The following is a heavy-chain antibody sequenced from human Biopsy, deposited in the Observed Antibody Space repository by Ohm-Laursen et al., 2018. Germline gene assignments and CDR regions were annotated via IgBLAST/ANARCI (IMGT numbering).Heavy chain of an antibody. Sequence: SLRLSCAASGFTFSNAWMSWVRQASGRGLEWVGRIKKKSNNDATAYAESMKGRFSIFRDDSKSTSFLQMNSLKIGDTAVYFCTRSAGYGYDYWGQGILVTVSS. CDR3: TRSAGYGYDY. V-gene: IGHV3-73*01. J-gene: IGHJ4*02. CDR1: GFTFSNAW. D-gene: IGHD5-12*01. CDR2: IKKKSNNDAT.